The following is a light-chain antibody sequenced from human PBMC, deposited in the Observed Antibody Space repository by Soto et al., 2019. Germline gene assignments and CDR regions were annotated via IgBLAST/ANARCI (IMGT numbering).Light chain of an antibody. J-gene: IGKJ4*01. CDR1: QSVGRNY. CDR3: QQYASSPLT. V-gene: IGKV3-20*01. CDR2: GAS. Sequence: EIVLTQSPGTLSLSPGERATLSCRASQSVGRNYLAWYQQKPGQAPRLLIYGASSRATGIPDRFSGSGSGTDFTLTISRLEPDDFAVYYCQQYASSPLTFGGGTEVEIK.